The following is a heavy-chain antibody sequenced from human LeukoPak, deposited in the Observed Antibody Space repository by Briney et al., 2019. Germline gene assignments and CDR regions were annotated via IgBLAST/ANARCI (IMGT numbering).Heavy chain of an antibody. V-gene: IGHV4-39*01. CDR2: IYYGGST. J-gene: IGHJ4*02. CDR1: GGSISSSNYY. CDR3: ARRGLAVAAH. D-gene: IGHD6-19*01. Sequence: ASETLSLTCAVSGGSISSSNYYWAWIRQPPGKGLEWIGSIYYGGSTYYSASFRSRVTISADTSKNQFSLKVTSVTAADTAVYYCARRGLAVAAHWGQGTLVTVSS.